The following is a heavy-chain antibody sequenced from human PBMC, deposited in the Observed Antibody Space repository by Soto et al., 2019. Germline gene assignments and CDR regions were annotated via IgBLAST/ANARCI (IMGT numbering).Heavy chain of an antibody. Sequence: GGSLRLSXAASGFTFSSYALHWVRQAPGKGLEWVAVISYDGKKKFYADSVKGRFTISRDNSKNTLYLQLNSLRVEDTAVYYCARSVAFWSGNEPNNWFDPWGQGTLVTVSS. J-gene: IGHJ5*02. D-gene: IGHD3-3*01. CDR2: ISYDGKKK. CDR3: ARSVAFWSGNEPNNWFDP. V-gene: IGHV3-30*04. CDR1: GFTFSSYA.